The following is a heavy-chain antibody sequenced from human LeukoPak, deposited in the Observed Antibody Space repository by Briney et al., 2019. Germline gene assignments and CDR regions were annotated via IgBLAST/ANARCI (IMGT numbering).Heavy chain of an antibody. CDR1: GFTFGSYW. CDR2: INSDGSST. J-gene: IGHJ3*02. CDR3: ARDPGYSSGPDAFDI. D-gene: IGHD6-19*01. V-gene: IGHV3-74*01. Sequence: PGGSLRLSCAASGFTFGSYWMHWVRQAPGKGLVWVSRINSDGSSTSYADSVKGRFTISRDNAKNTLYLQMNSLRAEDTAVYYCARDPGYSSGPDAFDIWGQGTMVTVSS.